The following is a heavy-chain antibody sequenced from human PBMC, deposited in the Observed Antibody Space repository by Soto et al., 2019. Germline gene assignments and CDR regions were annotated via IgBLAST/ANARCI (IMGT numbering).Heavy chain of an antibody. CDR1: GFTFSSYG. CDR3: AKDGGEWLLLYWYFDL. V-gene: IGHV3-30*18. D-gene: IGHD6-19*01. J-gene: IGHJ2*01. CDR2: ISYDGRNK. Sequence: QVQLVESGGGVVQPGRSLRLSCAASGFTFSSYGMHWVRQAPGKGLEWVAVISYDGRNKNYADSVKGRFTISREYLQMNNLRAEDTAVYYCAKDGGEWLLLYWYFDLWGRGTLVTVSS.